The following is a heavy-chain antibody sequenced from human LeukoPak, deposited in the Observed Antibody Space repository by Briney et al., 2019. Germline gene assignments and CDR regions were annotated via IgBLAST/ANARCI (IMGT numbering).Heavy chain of an antibody. CDR3: ARDDYYYDSSGINAFDY. D-gene: IGHD3-22*01. CDR2: IWYDGSNK. Sequence: GSLRLSCAASGFTFSSYGMHWVRQAPGKGLEWVAVIWYDGSNKYYADSVKGRFTISRDNSKNTLYLQMNSLRAEDTAVYYCARDDYYYDSSGINAFDYWGQGTLVTVSS. CDR1: GFTFSSYG. V-gene: IGHV3-33*08. J-gene: IGHJ4*02.